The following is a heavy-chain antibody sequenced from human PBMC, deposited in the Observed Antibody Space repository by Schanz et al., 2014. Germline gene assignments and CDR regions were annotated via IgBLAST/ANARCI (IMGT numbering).Heavy chain of an antibody. V-gene: IGHV3-64*01. J-gene: IGHJ4*02. CDR1: GFTFSSYW. D-gene: IGHD3-16*02. CDR3: ARDNRYYLFDY. CDR2: ISSKGDMT. Sequence: EVQLLESGGGLVQPGGSLRLSCAASGFTFSSYWMHWVRQVPGKGLEYVSSISSKGDMTFYGNSVKGRFTISRDNSKNTLYLQLGSLSAEDTAVYFCARDNRYYLFDYWGQGALVTVSS.